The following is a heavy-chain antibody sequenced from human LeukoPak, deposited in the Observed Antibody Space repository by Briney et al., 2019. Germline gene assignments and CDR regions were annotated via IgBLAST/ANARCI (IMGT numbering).Heavy chain of an antibody. CDR1: GGSISSFY. J-gene: IGHJ4*02. Sequence: SETLSLTCSVSGGSISSFYWNWIRQSPGKGLEWIGYIYYTGSASYNPSLKSRVTISVDTSRNQLSLKLNSVTAADTAVYYCARDPRRWALGMHFDYWGQGILVTVSS. D-gene: IGHD1-26*01. CDR2: IYYTGSA. V-gene: IGHV4-59*01. CDR3: ARDPRRWALGMHFDY.